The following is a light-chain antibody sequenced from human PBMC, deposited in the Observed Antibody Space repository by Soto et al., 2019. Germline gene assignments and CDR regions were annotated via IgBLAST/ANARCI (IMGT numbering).Light chain of an antibody. J-gene: IGKJ1*01. CDR1: QGISNY. V-gene: IGKV1-6*01. CDR3: LQDHDPLCT. Sequence: IQMTQSPASLSASVGDRVTITCQASQGISNYLSCYQQKPGKAPTLLIYAASNLQVGGPSSFSGSRSGTEFPLTVSSLQDEDFATYYCLQDHDPLCTFGQGTKVDIK. CDR2: AAS.